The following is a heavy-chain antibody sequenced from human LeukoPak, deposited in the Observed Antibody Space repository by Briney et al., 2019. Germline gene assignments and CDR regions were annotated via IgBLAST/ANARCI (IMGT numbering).Heavy chain of an antibody. Sequence: GASVKVSCKASGYTFSSYAMNWVRQAPGQGLEWMGWINTNTGNPTYARGFTGRFVFSLDTSVSTAYLQISSLKAEDTAVYYCARGIMIFPIWIDPWGQGTLVTVSS. J-gene: IGHJ5*02. CDR1: GYTFSSYA. CDR3: ARGIMIFPIWIDP. D-gene: IGHD3-9*01. CDR2: INTNTGNP. V-gene: IGHV7-4-1*02.